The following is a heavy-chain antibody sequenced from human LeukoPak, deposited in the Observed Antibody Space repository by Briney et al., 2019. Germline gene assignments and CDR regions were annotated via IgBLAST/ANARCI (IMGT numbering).Heavy chain of an antibody. CDR2: INPNSGGT. CDR3: ARGGDGYSYYYYYMDV. V-gene: IGHV1-2*02. Sequence: ASVKVSCKASGYTFTGYYMHWVRQAPGQGLEWMGWINPNSGGTNYAQKFQGRVTMTRDTSISTAYMELSSLRSEDTAVYYCARGGDGYSYYYYYMDVWGKGTTVTISS. CDR1: GYTFTGYY. D-gene: IGHD5-24*01. J-gene: IGHJ6*03.